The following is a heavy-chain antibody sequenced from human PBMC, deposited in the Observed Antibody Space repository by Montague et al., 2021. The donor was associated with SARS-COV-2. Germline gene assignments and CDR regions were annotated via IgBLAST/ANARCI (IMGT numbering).Heavy chain of an antibody. D-gene: IGHD2-21*01. CDR3: ARGRVARAGFDY. CDR2: NYLHGNA. J-gene: IGHJ4*02. V-gene: IGHV4-38-2*02. CDR1: GYFIGTGYY. Sequence: SETLSLTCSVSGYFIGTGYYWGWTRQPPGKGLEWIGSNYLHGNAYYNPSLNSRVTISLDTSNNQFSLRLTSVTTSDTAVYYCARGRVARAGFDYWGQGIRVIVSS.